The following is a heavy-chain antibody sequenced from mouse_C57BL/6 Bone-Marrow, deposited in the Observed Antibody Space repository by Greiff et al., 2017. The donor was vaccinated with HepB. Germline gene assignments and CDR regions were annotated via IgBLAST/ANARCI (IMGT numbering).Heavy chain of an antibody. D-gene: IGHD1-1*01. J-gene: IGHJ1*03. CDR1: GYSFTDYN. CDR3: AREDYGSSYWYFDV. V-gene: IGHV1-39*01. CDR2: INPNYGTT. Sequence: EVKLMESGPELVKPGASVKISCKASGYSFTDYNMNWVKQSNGKSLEWIGVINPNYGTTSYNQKFKGKATLTVDQSSSTAYMQLNSLTSEDSAVYYCAREDYGSSYWYFDVWGTGTTVTVSS.